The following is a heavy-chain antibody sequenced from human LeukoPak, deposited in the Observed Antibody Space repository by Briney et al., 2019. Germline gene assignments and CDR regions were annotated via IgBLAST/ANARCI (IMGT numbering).Heavy chain of an antibody. CDR1: RGFFSGYY. CDR3: ARRSGSSLDP. CDR2: INYSEST. Sequence: SGALSLTRAVYRGFFSGYYWSWIRQPPAKGLEWIGEINYSESTNYNPSLKSRVTISVDTSKNQFSLKLSSVTAADTAVYYCARRSGSSLDPWGQGTLVTVSS. V-gene: IGHV4-34*01. D-gene: IGHD3-22*01. J-gene: IGHJ5*02.